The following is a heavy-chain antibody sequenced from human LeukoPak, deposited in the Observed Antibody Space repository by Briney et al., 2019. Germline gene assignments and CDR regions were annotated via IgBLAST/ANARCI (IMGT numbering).Heavy chain of an antibody. CDR2: FDPEDGET. D-gene: IGHD4-11*01. V-gene: IGHV1-24*01. CDR1: GGTFSSYA. Sequence: ASVKVSCKASGGTFSSYAISWVRQAPGKGLEWMGGFDPEDGETIYAQKFQGRITMTEDTSTDTAYMELSSLRSEDTAVYYCATDSKTNDYSNYYYYYYMDVWGKGTTVTVSS. CDR3: ATDSKTNDYSNYYYYYYMDV. J-gene: IGHJ6*03.